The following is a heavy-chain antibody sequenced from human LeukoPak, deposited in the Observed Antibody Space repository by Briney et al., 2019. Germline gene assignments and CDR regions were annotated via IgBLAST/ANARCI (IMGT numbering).Heavy chain of an antibody. CDR2: IYYSGST. D-gene: IGHD4/OR15-4a*01. CDR1: GGSINSSSYY. J-gene: IGHJ4*02. V-gene: IGHV4-39*01. CDR3: ARGASGFDY. Sequence: PSETLSLTCTVSGGSINSSSYYWGWIRQPPGKGLEWIGSIYYSGSTYYNPSLKSRVTISVDTSKNQFSLKLSSVTAADTAVYYCARGASGFDYWGQGTLVTVSS.